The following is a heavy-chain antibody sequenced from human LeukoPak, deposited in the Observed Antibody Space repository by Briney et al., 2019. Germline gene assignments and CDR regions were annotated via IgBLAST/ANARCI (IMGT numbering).Heavy chain of an antibody. CDR1: GFTFSSYG. CDR2: ISYDGSNK. Sequence: GGSLRLSCAASGFTFSSYGMHWVRQAPGKGLEWVAVISYDGSNKYYADSVKGRFTISRDNSKNTLYLQMNSLRAEDTAVYYCARDLTGYYGSGSYENHWGQGTLVTVSS. V-gene: IGHV3-30*03. J-gene: IGHJ5*02. D-gene: IGHD3-10*01. CDR3: ARDLTGYYGSGSYENH.